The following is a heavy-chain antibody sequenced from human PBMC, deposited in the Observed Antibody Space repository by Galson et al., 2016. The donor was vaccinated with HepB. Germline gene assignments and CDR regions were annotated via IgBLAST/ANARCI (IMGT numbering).Heavy chain of an antibody. CDR1: GFTFGNFA. V-gene: IGHV3-23*01. CDR2: ISSSGLTT. D-gene: IGHD1-26*01. Sequence: SLRLSCAASGFTFGNFAMNWVRQAPGKGLEWVSGISSSGLTTYYEESVKGRFVISRDNSKNTLSLQINGLRAEDTAMYYCAKAFLDHHGIVDNAFHVWGQGTTVTVSS. CDR3: AKAFLDHHGIVDNAFHV. J-gene: IGHJ3*01.